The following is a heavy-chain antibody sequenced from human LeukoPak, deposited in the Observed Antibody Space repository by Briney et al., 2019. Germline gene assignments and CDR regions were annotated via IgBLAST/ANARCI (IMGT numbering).Heavy chain of an antibody. D-gene: IGHD2-2*01. Sequence: SQTLSLTCTVSGGSISSGGYYWSWLRQPPGKGLEWIGYIYHSGSTYYNPSLKSRVTISVDRSKNQFSLKLSSVTAADTAVYYCAGYCISPTCAGNAFDIWGQGTMVTVSS. CDR2: IYHSGST. V-gene: IGHV4-30-2*02. CDR1: GGSISSGGYY. CDR3: AGYCISPTCAGNAFDI. J-gene: IGHJ3*02.